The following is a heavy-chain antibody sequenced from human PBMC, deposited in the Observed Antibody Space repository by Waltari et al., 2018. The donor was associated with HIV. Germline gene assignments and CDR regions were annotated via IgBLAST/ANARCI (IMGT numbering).Heavy chain of an antibody. Sequence: QLHESGPGLVKPSETLSLTCTVSGASITSTNFYWGLVRQPPGKGLEFIGTIYYSGNTYYDAAHKPRVTMSVDRSKNQFFLHLRSVSAADTAIYFCARTHDFDRSGYSFDPWGQGILVRVSA. J-gene: IGHJ5*02. V-gene: IGHV4-39*07. CDR1: GASITSTNFY. D-gene: IGHD3-22*01. CDR3: ARTHDFDRSGYSFDP. CDR2: IYYSGNT.